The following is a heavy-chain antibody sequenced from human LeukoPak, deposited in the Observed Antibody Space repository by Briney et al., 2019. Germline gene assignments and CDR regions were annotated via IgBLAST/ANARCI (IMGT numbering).Heavy chain of an antibody. CDR2: IGPSDSYT. D-gene: IGHD6-19*01. V-gene: IGHV5-10-1*01. CDR3: ARLREQWLTPA. Sequence: GESLKISCKGSGYSFTNYWISWVRQMPGKGLEWMGRIGPSDSYTNYSPSFQGHVTISADKSISTAYLQWSSLKASDTAIYYCARLREQWLTPAWGQGTLVTVSS. J-gene: IGHJ4*02. CDR1: GYSFTNYW.